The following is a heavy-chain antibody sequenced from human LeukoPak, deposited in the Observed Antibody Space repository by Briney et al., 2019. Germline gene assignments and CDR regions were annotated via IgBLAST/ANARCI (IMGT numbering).Heavy chain of an antibody. CDR1: GGSISSYY. V-gene: IGHV4-59*01. CDR3: ARDVSAGRWVFDY. J-gene: IGHJ4*02. CDR2: IYYSGST. Sequence: SETLSLTCTVSGGSISSYYWSWIRQPPGKGLEWIGIIYYSGSTNYNPSLKIRVTISVDTSKNQFSLRLNSVTAADPAVYYCARDVSAGRWVFDYWGQGTLVTVSS. D-gene: IGHD1-26*01.